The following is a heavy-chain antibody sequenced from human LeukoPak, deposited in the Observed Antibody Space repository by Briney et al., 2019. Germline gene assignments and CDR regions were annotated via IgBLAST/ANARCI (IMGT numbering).Heavy chain of an antibody. J-gene: IGHJ4*02. CDR2: IYHSGA. Sequence: SETLSLTCTVSGGSIRSYYWSWIRQPPGKGLEWIGYIYHSGAQYNPSLRSRVTISLDRSKNQFSLNLNSVTPADTAVYYCAGDYKTLAYWGQGTLVTVSS. CDR3: AGDYKTLAY. V-gene: IGHV4-59*03. D-gene: IGHD4-11*01. CDR1: GGSIRSYY.